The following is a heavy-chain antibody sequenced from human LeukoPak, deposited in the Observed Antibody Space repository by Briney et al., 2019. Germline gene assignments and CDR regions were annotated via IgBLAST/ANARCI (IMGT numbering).Heavy chain of an antibody. Sequence: SETLSLTCTGAGGSISSGDYYWSWIRQPPGKGLEWIGYIYYRGSTYYNPSLKSRLTISVDTSKNQFSLRLSSVTAADTAVYYCARGSWSSSIDYWGQGTLVTVSS. J-gene: IGHJ4*02. V-gene: IGHV4-30-4*01. CDR3: ARGSWSSSIDY. D-gene: IGHD6-6*01. CDR1: GGSISSGDYY. CDR2: IYYRGST.